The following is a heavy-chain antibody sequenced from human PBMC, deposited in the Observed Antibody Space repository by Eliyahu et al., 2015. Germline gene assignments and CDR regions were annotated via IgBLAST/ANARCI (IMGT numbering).Heavy chain of an antibody. V-gene: IGHV4-59*01. CDR3: ARFGEGIDY. CDR2: ISYPETSAXT. D-gene: IGHD3-16*01. CDR1: GGSMNTYY. Sequence: QVRLQESGPGLVKPSETLSLTCTVSGGSMNTYYWSWIRPPPGKGLEWIGYISYPETSAXTNYNPSLKSRVTISVDTSKXQFSLKLNSVTAADTAVYFCARFGEGIDYWGHGALVTVSS. J-gene: IGHJ4*01.